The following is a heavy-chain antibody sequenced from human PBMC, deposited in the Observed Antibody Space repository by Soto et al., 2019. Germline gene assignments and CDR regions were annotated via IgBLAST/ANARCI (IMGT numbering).Heavy chain of an antibody. CDR1: GYTFTTYA. Sequence: QVHLVQSGAEEKKPGASVKVSCKASGYTFTTYAVHWVRQAPGQRLEWMGWFNAGNGNTKYSQKFHGRVTITMDTSATTAYMELSSLRSEDTAVYYCARDCITTCCYSGYYYYGMDVWGQGTTVTVSS. CDR3: ARDCITTCCYSGYYYYGMDV. J-gene: IGHJ6*02. V-gene: IGHV1-3*05. CDR2: FNAGNGNT. D-gene: IGHD3-10*01.